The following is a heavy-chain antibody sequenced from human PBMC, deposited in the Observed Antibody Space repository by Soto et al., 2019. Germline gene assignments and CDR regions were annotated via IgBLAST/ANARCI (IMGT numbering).Heavy chain of an antibody. CDR2: INPSGGST. Sequence: ASVKVSCKASGYTFTSYYMHWVRQAPGQGLEWMGIINPSGGSTSYAQKFQGRVTMTRDTSTSTVYMELSSLRSEDTAVYYCARAPRIFGVVIMGYFDYWGQGTLVTVSS. D-gene: IGHD3-3*01. CDR1: GYTFTSYY. CDR3: ARAPRIFGVVIMGYFDY. J-gene: IGHJ4*02. V-gene: IGHV1-46*01.